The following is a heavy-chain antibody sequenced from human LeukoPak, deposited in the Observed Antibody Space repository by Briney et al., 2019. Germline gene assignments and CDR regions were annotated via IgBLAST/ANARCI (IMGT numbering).Heavy chain of an antibody. CDR1: EFSFGSYA. CDR2: ISGSGDST. D-gene: IGHD1-26*01. V-gene: IGHV3-23*01. CDR3: AKGGGSYFRRVTYYYYYLDV. J-gene: IGHJ6*03. Sequence: PGGSLRLSCAASEFSFGSYAVSWVRQAPGKGLQWVSGISGSGDSTYYADSVNGRFTISRDNSKNTLYLQMISLRAEDTAVYYCAKGGGSYFRRVTYYYYYLDVWGKGTTVTVSS.